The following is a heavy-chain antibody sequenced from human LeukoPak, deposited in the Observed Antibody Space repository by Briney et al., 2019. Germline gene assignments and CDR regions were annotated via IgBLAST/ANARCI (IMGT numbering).Heavy chain of an antibody. Sequence: PSQTLSLTCTVSGDDNSSRTYFWGWIRQPPGKALEWIVTIYYSGSPYYNSSLESRVAISVDTSKNQFSLRLRSVTAADTAVYFCARLNTNDFWSGYSRSFFDSWGQGTLVTVSS. CDR1: GDDNSSRTYF. CDR2: IYYSGSP. V-gene: IGHV4-39*07. D-gene: IGHD3-3*01. CDR3: ARLNTNDFWSGYSRSFFDS. J-gene: IGHJ4*02.